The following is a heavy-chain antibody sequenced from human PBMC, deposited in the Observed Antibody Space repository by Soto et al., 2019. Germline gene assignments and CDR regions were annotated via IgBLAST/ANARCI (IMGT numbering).Heavy chain of an antibody. CDR3: AGDAGYSGYDPWFDP. V-gene: IGHV1-2*04. J-gene: IGHJ5*02. CDR2: INPNSGGT. Sequence: QVQLVQSGAEVKKPGASVKVSCKASGYTFTGYYMHWVRQAPGQGLEWMGWINPNSGGTNYAQKFQGWVTMTRETSISTAYMELRRLRSDDTAVYYCAGDAGYSGYDPWFDPWGQGTLVTVSS. D-gene: IGHD5-12*01. CDR1: GYTFTGYY.